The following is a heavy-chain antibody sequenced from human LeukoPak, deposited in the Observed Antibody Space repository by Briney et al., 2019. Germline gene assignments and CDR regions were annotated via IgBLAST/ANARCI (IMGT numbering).Heavy chain of an antibody. CDR3: VRWLDS. Sequence: GGSLRLSCAPSGYTLSSDWLHWVPHSPGEGRVCVSHINGDGRSTNYAHSVRGGYTISRDNAKKTLYLQMNSLRDEDTAGYYCVRWLDSGGRGTLVTVSA. J-gene: IGHJ5*01. V-gene: IGHV3-74*01. CDR2: INGDGRST. CDR1: GYTLSSDW.